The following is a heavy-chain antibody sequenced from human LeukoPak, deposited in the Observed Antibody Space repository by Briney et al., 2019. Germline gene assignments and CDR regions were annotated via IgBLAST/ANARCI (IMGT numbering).Heavy chain of an antibody. Sequence: GGSLRLSCGASGFTFSSHAMSWVRQTPERGLEWVSAITGGGDSAYYPDSVKGRFTISRDNSRNTLYLQMNNLGAEDTALYYCVSGDTGSGYYYWGQGTLVTVSS. CDR3: VSGDTGSGYYY. J-gene: IGHJ4*02. D-gene: IGHD3-22*01. V-gene: IGHV3-23*01. CDR1: GFTFSSHA. CDR2: ITGGGDSA.